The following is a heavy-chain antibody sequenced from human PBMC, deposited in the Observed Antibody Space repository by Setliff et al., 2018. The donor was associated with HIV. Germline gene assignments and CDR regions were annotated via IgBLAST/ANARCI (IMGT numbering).Heavy chain of an antibody. CDR2: INQSGNT. CDR3: ARGVPLLPPHY. V-gene: IGHV4-34*01. D-gene: IGHD2-21*02. CDR1: GGSLSGYY. Sequence: PSETLSLTCAVYGGSLSGYYWSWVRQSPGRGLEWIGEINQSGNTNFNPSLKSRLIISVDTSKSQFSLKLSSVTAADTAVYYCARGVPLLPPHYWGQGTLVTVSS. J-gene: IGHJ4*02.